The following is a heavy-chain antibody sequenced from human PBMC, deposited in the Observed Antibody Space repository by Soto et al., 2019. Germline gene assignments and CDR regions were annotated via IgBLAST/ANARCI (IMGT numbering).Heavy chain of an antibody. D-gene: IGHD3-10*01. J-gene: IGHJ4*02. CDR2: VYSSGTT. CDR1: GGSINSYW. V-gene: IGHV4-4*07. Sequence: SETLSLTCSVSGGSINSYWWGWIRQPAGKGLEWIGRVYSSGTTDYNPSLNSRATLSVETSKNQFSLKLSSVTAADTAVYYCARDIGSYAYGEGYWGQGIQVTVSS. CDR3: ARDIGSYAYGEGY.